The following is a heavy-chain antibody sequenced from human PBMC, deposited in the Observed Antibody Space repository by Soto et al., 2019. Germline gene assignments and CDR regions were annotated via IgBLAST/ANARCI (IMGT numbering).Heavy chain of an antibody. Sequence: SETLSLTCTVSGDSTSKYYWSWVRQPAGKGLEWIGRIWTSGSTNYNPSLKSRVTMSIDTSNNHFSLDLKSVTAADTAVYYCARTVGAAYYFDFWGQGALVTVSS. D-gene: IGHD1-26*01. CDR1: GDSTSKYY. V-gene: IGHV4-4*07. J-gene: IGHJ4*02. CDR3: ARTVGAAYYFDF. CDR2: IWTSGST.